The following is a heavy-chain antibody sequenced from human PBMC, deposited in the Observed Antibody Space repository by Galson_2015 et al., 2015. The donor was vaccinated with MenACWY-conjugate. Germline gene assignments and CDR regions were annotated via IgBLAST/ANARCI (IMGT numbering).Heavy chain of an antibody. CDR2: ISSSSTHT. CDR1: GFTFSDYY. CDR3: ARVQGGTRGVNY. J-gene: IGHJ4*02. V-gene: IGHV3-11*05. D-gene: IGHD1-1*01. Sequence: SLRLSCAASGFTFSDYYMSWIRQAPGKGLEWVSYISSSSTHTDHADSVKGRFTISRDNAKNSLYLQMNSLRAEDTAVYYCARVQGGTRGVNYWGQGTLVTVSS.